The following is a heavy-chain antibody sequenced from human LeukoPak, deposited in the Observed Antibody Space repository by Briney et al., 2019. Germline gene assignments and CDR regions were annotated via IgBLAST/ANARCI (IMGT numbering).Heavy chain of an antibody. Sequence: SETLSLTCNVSGDSISSYYWTWIRQPPDNGPEWVGHIYYSGGTTYNPSLKGRVTISVDTSKNQFSLKLSSVTAADTAMYYCARGRSGYNVFDSWGRGTMVTVSS. V-gene: IGHV4-59*08. CDR2: IYYSGGT. D-gene: IGHD3-3*01. J-gene: IGHJ3*01. CDR3: ARGRSGYNVFDS. CDR1: GDSISSYY.